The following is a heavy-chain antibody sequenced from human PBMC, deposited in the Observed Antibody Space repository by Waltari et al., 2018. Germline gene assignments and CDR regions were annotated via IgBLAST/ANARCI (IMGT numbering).Heavy chain of an antibody. V-gene: IGHV4-34*01. CDR1: GGSFRGYY. CDR3: ARAQPLPHYSSGWYDY. Sequence: QVQLQQWGAGLLKPSETLSLTCAVYGGSFRGYYWSWIRQPPGKGLEWIGEINHSGSTNYNPSLNSRVTISVDTSKNQFSLKLSSVTAADTAVYYCARAQPLPHYSSGWYDYWGQGTLVTVSS. J-gene: IGHJ4*02. D-gene: IGHD6-19*01. CDR2: INHSGST.